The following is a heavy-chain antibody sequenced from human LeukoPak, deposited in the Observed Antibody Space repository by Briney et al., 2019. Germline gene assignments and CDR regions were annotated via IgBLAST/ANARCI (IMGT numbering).Heavy chain of an antibody. J-gene: IGHJ5*02. CDR3: ARGVRAPAAISYWFDP. V-gene: IGHV1-8*03. CDR1: GYTFTSYG. CDR2: MNPNSGNT. Sequence: ASVKVSCKASGYTFTSYGINWVRQATGQGLEWMGWMNPNSGNTGYAQKFQGRVTITRNTSISTAYMELSSLRSEDTAVYYCARGVRAPAAISYWFDPWGQGTLVTVSS. D-gene: IGHD2-2*02.